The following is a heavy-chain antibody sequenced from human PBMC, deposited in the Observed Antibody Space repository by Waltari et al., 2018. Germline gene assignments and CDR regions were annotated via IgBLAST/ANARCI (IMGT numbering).Heavy chain of an antibody. V-gene: IGHV3-9*01. J-gene: IGHJ3*02. CDR3: VKKNDEVYDRNGLVYDAFDM. Sequence: EVQLVESGGDWVQPGRCLRLSCAASGFTFDDYAMHGVRQAPGKGLEWVAGINWNSGSIGYGDSVKGRFTISRDNARNSLYLQMNSLTTEDTALYYCVKKNDEVYDRNGLVYDAFDMWGQGTMVTVSS. CDR2: INWNSGSI. CDR1: GFTFDDYA. D-gene: IGHD3-22*01.